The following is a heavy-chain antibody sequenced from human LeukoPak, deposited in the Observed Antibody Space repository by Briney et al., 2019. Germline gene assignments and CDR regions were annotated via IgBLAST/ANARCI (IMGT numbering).Heavy chain of an antibody. J-gene: IGHJ6*03. CDR3: ARMSGYSYGSYYYYMDV. Sequence: ASVKVSCKASGYTFTSYDINWVRQATGQGLEWMGWMNPNSGNTGYAQKFQGRVTITRNTSISTAYMELSSLRSEDTAVYYCARMSGYSYGSYYYYMDVWGKGTTVTVSS. CDR1: GYTFTSYD. CDR2: MNPNSGNT. D-gene: IGHD5-18*01. V-gene: IGHV1-8*03.